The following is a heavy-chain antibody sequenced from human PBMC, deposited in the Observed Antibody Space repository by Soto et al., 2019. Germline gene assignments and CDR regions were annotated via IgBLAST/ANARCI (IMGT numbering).Heavy chain of an antibody. V-gene: IGHV3-15*07. J-gene: IGHJ4*02. D-gene: IGHD2-2*01. CDR1: GFTFSNAW. CDR3: AKDGVSNYCSSTSCYAQVNY. CDR2: IKSKTDGGTT. Sequence: PGGSLRLSCAASGFTFSNAWMNWVRQAPGKGLEWVGRIKSKTDGGTTEYAAPVKGRFTISRDDSKSIAYLQMNSLKTEDTAVYYCAKDGVSNYCSSTSCYAQVNYWGQGTLVTVSS.